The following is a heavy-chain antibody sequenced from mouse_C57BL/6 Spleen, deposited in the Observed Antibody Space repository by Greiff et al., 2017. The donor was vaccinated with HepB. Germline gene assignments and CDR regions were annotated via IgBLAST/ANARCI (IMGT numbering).Heavy chain of an antibody. CDR1: GYTFTSYT. D-gene: IGHD1-1*01. Sequence: VQLKESGAELARPGASVKMSCKASGYTFTSYTMHWVKQRPGQGLEWIGYINPSSGYTKYNQKFKDKATLTADKSSSTAYMQLSSLTSEDSAVYYSARSYDGSSYDYFDYWGQGTTLTVSS. CDR3: ARSYDGSSYDYFDY. CDR2: INPSSGYT. V-gene: IGHV1-4*01. J-gene: IGHJ2*01.